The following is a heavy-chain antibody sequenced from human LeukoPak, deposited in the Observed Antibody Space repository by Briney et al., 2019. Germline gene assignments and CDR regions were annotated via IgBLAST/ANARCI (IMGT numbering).Heavy chain of an antibody. CDR2: ISPSGRSV. V-gene: IGHV3-48*03. Sequence: PGGSLRLSCAGSGLSFSDYGMNWVRQARGKGLEWLTFISPSGRSVSYADSVKGRFTIARDNAKKSLYLQMDSLRGEDTAIYYCTRDAGSDFWGQGTLVTVSS. CDR1: GLSFSDYG. D-gene: IGHD3-10*01. J-gene: IGHJ4*02. CDR3: TRDAGSDF.